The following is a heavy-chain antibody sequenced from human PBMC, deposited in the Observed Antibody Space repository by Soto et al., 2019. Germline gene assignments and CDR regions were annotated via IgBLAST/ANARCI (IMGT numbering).Heavy chain of an antibody. J-gene: IGHJ4*02. Sequence: PSETLSLTCTVSGGSISLNYWTWIRQPPGKGLEWIGSVYNSGSTSYNPSLKSRVSISMDTSKNQFSLNLDSVTAADTAVYFCARDFAYFDSWGQGTLVTVSS. CDR2: VYNSGST. V-gene: IGHV4-59*01. D-gene: IGHD3-3*01. CDR1: GGSISLNY. CDR3: ARDFAYFDS.